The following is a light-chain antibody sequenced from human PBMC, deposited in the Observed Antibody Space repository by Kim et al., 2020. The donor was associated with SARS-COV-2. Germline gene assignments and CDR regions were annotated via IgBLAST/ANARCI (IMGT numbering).Light chain of an antibody. V-gene: IGKV1-5*03. CDR1: QSISSW. CDR2: KAS. CDR3: QQYNSYSWT. J-gene: IGKJ1*01. Sequence: DIQMTQSPSTLSASVGDRVTITCRASQSISSWLAWYQQKPGKAPKLLIYKASSLESGVPSRFSGSGSGTEFTLTISSLQPDDFATYYCQQYNSYSWTFGKGTKLEI.